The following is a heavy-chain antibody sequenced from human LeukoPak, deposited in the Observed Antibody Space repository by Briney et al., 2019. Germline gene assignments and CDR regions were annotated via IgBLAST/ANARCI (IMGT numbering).Heavy chain of an antibody. D-gene: IGHD6-19*01. CDR1: GGSISSSSDY. CDR2: MYYSGST. Sequence: SETLSLTCTVSGGSISSSSDYWGWVRQPPGKGLEWIGSMYYSGSTYYNPSLKSRVTISVDTSKSQFSLKLSSVTAADTAVYYCARQRDSSGWYRHYYYMDVWGKGTTVTISS. V-gene: IGHV4-39*01. CDR3: ARQRDSSGWYRHYYYMDV. J-gene: IGHJ6*03.